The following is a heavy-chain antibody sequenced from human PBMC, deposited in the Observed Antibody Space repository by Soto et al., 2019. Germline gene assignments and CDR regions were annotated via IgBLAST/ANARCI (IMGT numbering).Heavy chain of an antibody. D-gene: IGHD1-1*01. CDR1: GFTFSSYA. V-gene: IGHV3-23*01. CDR3: VRDRGYPDSFDV. J-gene: IGHJ3*01. CDR2: ISGSGAST. Sequence: PGGSLRLSCAASGFTFSSYAMSWVRQAPGKGLEWVSGISGSGASTYYADSVKGRFTISRDNAKNTLYLQMHSLRAEDTALYFCVRDRGYPDSFDVWGRGTMVTVSS.